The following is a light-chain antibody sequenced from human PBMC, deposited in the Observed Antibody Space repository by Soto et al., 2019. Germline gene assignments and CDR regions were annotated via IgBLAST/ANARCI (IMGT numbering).Light chain of an antibody. CDR2: GNT. CDR3: QSFDGSLRGYV. Sequence: QSVLTQPPPVSGAPGQRVTISCTGSSSNIGAGHDVHWYQQLPGTAPKLLIYGNTNRPSGVPDRFAGSKSGTSASLAISGLQADDEADYYCQSFDGSLRGYVFGTVTKVTVL. V-gene: IGLV1-40*01. J-gene: IGLJ1*01. CDR1: SSNIGAGHD.